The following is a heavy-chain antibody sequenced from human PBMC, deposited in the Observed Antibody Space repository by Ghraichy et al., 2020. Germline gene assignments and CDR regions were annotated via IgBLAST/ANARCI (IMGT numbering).Heavy chain of an antibody. D-gene: IGHD6-13*01. CDR1: GFTFSSYW. Sequence: GESLNISCAASGFTFSSYWMSWVRQAPGKGLEWVANIKQDGSEKYYVDSVKGRFTISRDNAKNSLYLQMNSLRAEDTAVYYCARDVRYSSSWYPAYYFDYLGQGTLVTVSS. V-gene: IGHV3-7*01. CDR3: ARDVRYSSSWYPAYYFDY. CDR2: IKQDGSEK. J-gene: IGHJ4*02.